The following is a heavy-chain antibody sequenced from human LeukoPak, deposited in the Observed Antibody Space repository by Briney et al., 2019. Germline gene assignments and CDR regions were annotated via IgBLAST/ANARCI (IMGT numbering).Heavy chain of an antibody. CDR2: IRYDGRDK. CDR1: GFPFCSYG. CDR3: AKDLAPEATGYFEAYHYYGMDV. V-gene: IGHV3-30*02. J-gene: IGHJ6*02. Sequence: PGGCLRLSCAAPGFPFCSYGACWVRQAPGKGLGWGAFIRYDGRDKVYADSVKGRVNISRDNSKNTLYLQLNGLRGEDTAVYYCAKDLAPEATGYFEAYHYYGMDVWGQGTTVTVSS. D-gene: IGHD3-9*01.